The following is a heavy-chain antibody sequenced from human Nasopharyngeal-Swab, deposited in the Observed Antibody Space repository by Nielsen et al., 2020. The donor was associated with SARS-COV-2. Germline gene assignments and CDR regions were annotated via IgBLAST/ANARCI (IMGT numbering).Heavy chain of an antibody. V-gene: IGHV3-7*03. CDR2: IKQDGSEK. Sequence: GESLKISCAASGFSFSTYWMTWVRQAPEKGLEWVANIKQDGSEKYYVDSVKGRFTVSRDSPKNLLYLQVNSLRAEDTAVYYCARQGVFVPAYFHQYYMDVWGKGTTVTVSS. CDR3: ARQGVFVPAYFHQYYMDV. J-gene: IGHJ6*03. D-gene: IGHD3-16*02. CDR1: GFSFSTYW.